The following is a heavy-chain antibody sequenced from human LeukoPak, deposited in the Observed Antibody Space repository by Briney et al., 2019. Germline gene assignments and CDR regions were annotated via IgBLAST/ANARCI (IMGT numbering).Heavy chain of an antibody. J-gene: IGHJ4*02. Sequence: GGFLRLSCAASGFTFSGHWMSWVRQAPGKGLEWVANINLGGSDQYYVDSVKGRFTISRDNANNLLYLQMNSLRGEDTAVYYCTRDRSRAEDDWGQGTLVTVHS. CDR2: INLGGSDQ. CDR1: GFTFSGHW. V-gene: IGHV3-7*01. CDR3: TRDRSRAEDD. D-gene: IGHD1-14*01.